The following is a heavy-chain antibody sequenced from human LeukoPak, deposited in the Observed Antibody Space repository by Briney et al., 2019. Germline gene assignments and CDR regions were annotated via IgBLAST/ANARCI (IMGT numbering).Heavy chain of an antibody. J-gene: IGHJ6*04. CDR1: GGTFSSYA. D-gene: IGHD2-15*01. Sequence: GASVTVSCKASGGTFSSYAISWVRQAPGQGLEWMGGIIPIFGTANYAQKFQGRVTITADKSTSTAYMELSSLRSEDTAVYYCARGVVVAADGGMDVWGKGTTVTVSS. V-gene: IGHV1-69*06. CDR2: IIPIFGTA. CDR3: ARGVVVAADGGMDV.